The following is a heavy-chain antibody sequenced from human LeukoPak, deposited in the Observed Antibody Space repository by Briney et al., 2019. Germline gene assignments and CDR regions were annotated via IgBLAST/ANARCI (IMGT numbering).Heavy chain of an antibody. CDR1: GYTFTSYD. D-gene: IGHD6-19*01. J-gene: IGHJ6*02. V-gene: IGHV1-8*01. CDR2: MNPNSGNT. Sequence: ASVKVSCKASGYTFTSYDINWVRQATGQGLEWMGWMNPNSGNTGYAQKFQGRVTMTRNISISTAYMELSSLRSEDTAVYYCARGFRYRSSGPSWGIWYYGMDVWGQGTTVTVSS. CDR3: ARGFRYRSSGPSWGIWYYGMDV.